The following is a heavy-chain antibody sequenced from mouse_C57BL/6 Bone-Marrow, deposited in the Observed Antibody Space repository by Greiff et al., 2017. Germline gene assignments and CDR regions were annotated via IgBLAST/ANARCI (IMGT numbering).Heavy chain of an antibody. V-gene: IGHV5-17*01. CDR1: GFTFSDYG. J-gene: IGHJ1*03. D-gene: IGHD1-1*01. CDR2: IISGSSTI. CDR3: AKEGLFYYGSSWYFDV. Sequence: EVQLQESGGGLVKPGGSLKLSCAASGFTFSDYGMHWVRQAPEKGLEWVAYIISGSSTIYYADTVKGRFTISRDNAKNTLFLQMTSLRSEDTAMYYGAKEGLFYYGSSWYFDVWGTGTTVTVSS.